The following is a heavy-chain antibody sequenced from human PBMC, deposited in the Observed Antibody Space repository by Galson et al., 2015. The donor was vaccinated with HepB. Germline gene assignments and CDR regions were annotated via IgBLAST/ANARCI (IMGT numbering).Heavy chain of an antibody. CDR3: ARAPEGESGGIDI. D-gene: IGHD3-16*01. J-gene: IGHJ3*02. CDR1: GFTFSSYA. CDR2: ISYDGSNK. Sequence: SLRLSCAASGFTFSSYAMHWVRQAPGKGLEWVAVISYDGSNKYYADSVKGRFTISRDNSKNTLYLQMNSLRAEDTAVYYCARAPEGESGGIDIWGQGTMVTVSS. V-gene: IGHV3-30*04.